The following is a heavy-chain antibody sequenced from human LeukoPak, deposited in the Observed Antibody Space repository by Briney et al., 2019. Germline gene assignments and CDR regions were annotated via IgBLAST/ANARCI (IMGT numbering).Heavy chain of an antibody. CDR1: GGSISSYY. CDR3: AREVYGAAIDY. V-gene: IGHV4-59*01. CDR2: IYYSGST. J-gene: IGHJ4*02. Sequence: PSETLSLTCTVSGGSISSYYWSWIRQPPGKGLEWIGYIYYSGSTNYNPSLKSRVTISVDTSKNQFSLKLSSVTAADTALYYCAREVYGAAIDYWGQGTLVAVSS. D-gene: IGHD4-17*01.